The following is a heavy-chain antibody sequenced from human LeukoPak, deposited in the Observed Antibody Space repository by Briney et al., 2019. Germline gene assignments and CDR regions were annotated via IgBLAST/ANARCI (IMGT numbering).Heavy chain of an antibody. CDR1: GFTFSIYG. CDR3: ARVGVSTYSFDY. J-gene: IGHJ4*02. D-gene: IGHD4-11*01. Sequence: GGSLRLSCAASGFTFSIYGMSWVRQAPGKGLEWVSAISGSGDTTYYADSVKGRFTISRDNAKNTVYLQMNSLRAEDTAVYYCARVGVSTYSFDYWGQGTLVTVSS. V-gene: IGHV3-23*01. CDR2: ISGSGDTT.